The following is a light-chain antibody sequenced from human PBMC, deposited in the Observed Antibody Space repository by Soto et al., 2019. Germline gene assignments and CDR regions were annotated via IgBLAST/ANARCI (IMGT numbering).Light chain of an antibody. CDR2: GAS. V-gene: IGKV1-5*01. CDR3: QNHNSYSQT. CDR1: QSIRYY. Sequence: DIQLTQSPPTLSASVGDRVTITCRASQSIRYYLAWYQQMPGKAPNLLIYGASSLQSGVPSRFSGSGSGTEFTLTISSLQPDDFATYFCQNHNSYSQTFGQGTKVEIK. J-gene: IGKJ1*01.